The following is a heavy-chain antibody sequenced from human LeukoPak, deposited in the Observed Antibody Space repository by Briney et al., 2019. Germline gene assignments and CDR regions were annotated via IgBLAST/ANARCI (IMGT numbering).Heavy chain of an antibody. CDR1: GYTFTSLD. CDR2: MNPNSGNT. D-gene: IGHD6-13*01. J-gene: IGHJ2*01. Sequence: GASVKVSCKASGYTFTSLDINWVRQATGQGLEWMGWMNPNSGNTGYAQKFQGRVTMTRNTSISTAYMELSSLRSEDTAVYYCARGLWYSSSWSGYFDLWGRGTLVTVSS. CDR3: ARGLWYSSSWSGYFDL. V-gene: IGHV1-8*01.